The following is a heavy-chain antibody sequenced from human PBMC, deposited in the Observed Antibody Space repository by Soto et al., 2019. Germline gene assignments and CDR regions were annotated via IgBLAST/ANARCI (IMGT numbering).Heavy chain of an antibody. J-gene: IGHJ4*02. V-gene: IGHV1-69*02. Sequence: SVKVSCKASGYTFTGYYMHWVRQAPGQGLEWMGRIIPILGIANYAQKFQGRVTITADKSTSTAYMELSSLRSEDTAVYYCASQVSSDYWGQGTLVTVSS. CDR1: GYTFTGYY. CDR3: ASQVSSDY. CDR2: IIPILGIA.